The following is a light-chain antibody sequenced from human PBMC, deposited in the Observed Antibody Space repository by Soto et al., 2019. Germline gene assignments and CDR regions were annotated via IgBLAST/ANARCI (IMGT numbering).Light chain of an antibody. CDR3: QQYNNWPCA. CDR1: QSVSSN. Sequence: EIVMTQSPATLSVSPGERATLSCRASQSVSSNLAWYQQKPAKPPRLLIYGASTRATGIPARFSGSGSGTEFTLTISSLQSEDFAVYYCQQYNNWPCAFGQGTKVDIK. J-gene: IGKJ2*02. CDR2: GAS. V-gene: IGKV3-15*01.